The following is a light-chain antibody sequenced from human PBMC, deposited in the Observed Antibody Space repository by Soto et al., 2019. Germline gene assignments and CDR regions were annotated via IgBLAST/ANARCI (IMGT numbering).Light chain of an antibody. J-gene: IGKJ1*01. Sequence: EIVMTQSPATLSMSPGERATLSCRASQSVSTNLAWYQQRPGQAPRLLMYGASTRAPGIPDRFSGSGSGTEFTLTIGSLQYEAFAVYYCQQYNDWPAWTFCQGTKVEIK. CDR1: QSVSTN. CDR2: GAS. V-gene: IGKV3-15*01. CDR3: QQYNDWPAWT.